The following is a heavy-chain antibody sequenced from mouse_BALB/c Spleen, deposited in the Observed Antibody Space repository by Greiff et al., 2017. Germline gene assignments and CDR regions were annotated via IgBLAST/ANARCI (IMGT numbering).Heavy chain of an antibody. J-gene: IGHJ2*01. CDR1: GYTFTSYW. Sequence: QVQLQQSGAELAKPGASVKMSCKASGYTFTSYWMHWVKQRPGQGLEWIGYINPSTGYTEYNQKFKDKATLTADKSSSTAYMQLSSLTSEDSAVYYCAACGATDYWGQGTTLTVSS. V-gene: IGHV1-7*01. D-gene: IGHD1-1*01. CDR2: INPSTGYT. CDR3: AACGATDY.